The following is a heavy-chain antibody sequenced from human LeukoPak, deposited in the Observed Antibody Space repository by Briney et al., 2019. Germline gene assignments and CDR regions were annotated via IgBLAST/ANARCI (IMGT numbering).Heavy chain of an antibody. CDR2: IKSKRDGGTT. V-gene: IGHV3-15*01. D-gene: IGHD4-17*01. CDR1: GFTFSNAW. CDR3: TADVPNDDGDYVPIDY. Sequence: PGGSLRLSCAVSGFTFSNAWMTWFRQAPGKGLEWVGRIKSKRDGGTTDYAAPGKGRFTISRDDSGNTLYLQMNSLKTEDTAVYYCTADVPNDDGDYVPIDYWGQGTLVTVSS. J-gene: IGHJ4*02.